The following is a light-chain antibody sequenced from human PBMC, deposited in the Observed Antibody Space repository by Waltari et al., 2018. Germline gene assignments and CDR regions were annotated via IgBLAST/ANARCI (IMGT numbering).Light chain of an antibody. J-gene: IGKJ4*01. CDR2: DAS. Sequence: DIQMTQSPSTLPASVGDRVTITCRASLGVSTWLAGYQQKPGKAPKLLIYDASSLESGVPLRFSGSGSGTEFTLTISSLQPDDFATYYCQQYNTYSRTFGGGTKVEIK. CDR3: QQYNTYSRT. CDR1: LGVSTW. V-gene: IGKV1-5*01.